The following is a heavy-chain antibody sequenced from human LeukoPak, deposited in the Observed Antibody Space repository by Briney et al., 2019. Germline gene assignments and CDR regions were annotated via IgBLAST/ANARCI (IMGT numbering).Heavy chain of an antibody. Sequence: PGGSLRLSCAASGFTFSSYEMNWVRQAPGKGLECVSYISSSGSTIYYADSVKGRFTISRDNAKNSLYLQMNSLRAEDTAVYYCARDDGSGYYFDIWGQGTMVTVSS. CDR1: GFTFSSYE. V-gene: IGHV3-48*03. J-gene: IGHJ3*02. D-gene: IGHD3-3*01. CDR3: ARDDGSGYYFDI. CDR2: ISSSGSTI.